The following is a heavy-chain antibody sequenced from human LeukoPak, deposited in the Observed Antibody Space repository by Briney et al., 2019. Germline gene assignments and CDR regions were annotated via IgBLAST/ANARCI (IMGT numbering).Heavy chain of an antibody. CDR1: GFTFSSYG. CDR2: IWYDGSNK. V-gene: IGHV3-33*06. Sequence: PGRSLRLSCAASGFTFSSYGMHWVRQAPGKGLEWVAVIWYDGSNKYYADSVKGRFTISRDNSKNTLYLQMNSLRAEDTAVYYCAKDTDAYGGDMDVWGKGTRSPSP. J-gene: IGHJ6*03. D-gene: IGHD3-16*01. CDR3: AKDTDAYGGDMDV.